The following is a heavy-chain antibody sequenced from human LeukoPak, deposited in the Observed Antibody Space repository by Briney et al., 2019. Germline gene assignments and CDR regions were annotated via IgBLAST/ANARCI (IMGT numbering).Heavy chain of an antibody. CDR2: INAGNGNT. D-gene: IGHD5-24*01. CDR1: GYTFTSYG. CDR3: ARDNSVRDEAWWFNP. Sequence: ASVKVSCKASGYTFTSYGISWVRQAPGQRLEWMGWINAGNGNTKYSQEFQGRVTLTRDMSTSTDYLELSSLRSEDTAVYYCARDNSVRDEAWWFNPWGQGTLVTVSS. V-gene: IGHV1-18*01. J-gene: IGHJ5*02.